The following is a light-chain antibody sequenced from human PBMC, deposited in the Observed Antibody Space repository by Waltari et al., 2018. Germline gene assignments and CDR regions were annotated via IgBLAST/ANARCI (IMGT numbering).Light chain of an antibody. Sequence: DIQMTQSPSTLSASVGDTVIISCRASQSITTSLAWYQQKPGKAPDVLIYWESNLESGVPSRFSGSGSGTEFTLTISSLQPDDFATYYCQQYKSYKTFGQGTRVEIK. CDR3: QQYKSYKT. CDR1: QSITTS. V-gene: IGKV1-5*03. CDR2: WES. J-gene: IGKJ1*01.